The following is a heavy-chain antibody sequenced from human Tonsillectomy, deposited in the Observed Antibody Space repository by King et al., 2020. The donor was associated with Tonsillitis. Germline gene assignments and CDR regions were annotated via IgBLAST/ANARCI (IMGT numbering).Heavy chain of an antibody. V-gene: IGHV3-33*08. D-gene: IGHD5-24*01. Sequence: VQLVESGGGVVQPGRSLRLSCAASGFTFSNYDMHWVRQAPGKGLEWVAVIWYDGSNKNHADSVKGRFTISRDNSKNTLYLQMNSLRAEDTAVYYCAGGRDGYKMAYYDAFDIWGQGTMVTVSS. J-gene: IGHJ3*02. CDR2: IWYDGSNK. CDR3: AGGRDGYKMAYYDAFDI. CDR1: GFTFSNYD.